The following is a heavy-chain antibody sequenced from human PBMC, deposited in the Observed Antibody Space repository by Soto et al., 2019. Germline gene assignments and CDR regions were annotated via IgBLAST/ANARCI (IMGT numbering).Heavy chain of an antibody. J-gene: IGHJ2*01. V-gene: IGHV3-33*01. Sequence: QVQLVESGGGVVQPGRSLRLSCAASGFSFSSYGMHWARQSPGKGLEWVAVIWNDGSKKYYVDSVKGRFTISRDNSKNTLYLQMNSPRAEDTAVYYCAREAPFWHFDLWGRGTLVTVSS. CDR3: AREAPFWHFDL. CDR2: IWNDGSKK. CDR1: GFSFSSYG.